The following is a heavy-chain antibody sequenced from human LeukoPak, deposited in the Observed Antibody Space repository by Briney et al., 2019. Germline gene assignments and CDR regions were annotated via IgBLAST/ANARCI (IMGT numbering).Heavy chain of an antibody. CDR1: GYTLTELS. J-gene: IGHJ4*02. V-gene: IGHV1-24*01. Sequence: ASVKVSCKVSGYTLTELSMHWVRQAPGKGLEWMGGFDPEDGETIYAQKFQGRVTMTEDTSTDTAYMELSSLRSEDTAVYYCATGVAAADSLVYWGQGTLVTVSS. CDR3: ATGVAAADSLVY. CDR2: FDPEDGET. D-gene: IGHD6-13*01.